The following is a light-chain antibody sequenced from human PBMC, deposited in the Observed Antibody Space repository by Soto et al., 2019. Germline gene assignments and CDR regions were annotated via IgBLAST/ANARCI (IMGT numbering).Light chain of an antibody. CDR2: GAS. CDR3: QQYETFSGT. J-gene: IGKJ1*01. Sequence: NVLTQSPGTLSLSPGERATLSCRASQSVSSSYLAWYQRKPGQAPRLLIHGASTRAAGISDRFSGSGSGTEFTLTIASLQPDDFATYYCQQYETFSGTFGPGTKVDNK. V-gene: IGKV3-20*01. CDR1: QSVSSSY.